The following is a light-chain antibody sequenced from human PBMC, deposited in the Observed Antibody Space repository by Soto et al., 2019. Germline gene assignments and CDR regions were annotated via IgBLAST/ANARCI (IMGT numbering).Light chain of an antibody. CDR2: DAS. V-gene: IGKV1-27*01. CDR3: QMYNSAPLS. CDR1: QGISNY. Sequence: DIQMTQSPSSLSASVGARVTITCRATQGISNYLAWYQQRPGKAPKLLIYDASTLQPGVPSRFSGSGSGTDCTLTISSLQPEDVAICYCQMYNSAPLSFGRGTRVHI. J-gene: IGKJ3*01.